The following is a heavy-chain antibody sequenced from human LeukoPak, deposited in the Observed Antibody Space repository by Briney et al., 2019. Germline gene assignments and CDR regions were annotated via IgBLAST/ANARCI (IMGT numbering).Heavy chain of an antibody. CDR1: GGSISSSSYY. Sequence: PSETLSLTCTVSGGSISSSSYYWGWIRQPPGKGLEWIGSIYYSGNTYYNPSLKSRVTISVDTSKNQFSLKLSSVTAADTAVYYCARRGTVTTGGYFDYWGQGTLVTISS. CDR2: IYYSGNT. CDR3: ARRGTVTTGGYFDY. V-gene: IGHV4-39*01. J-gene: IGHJ4*02. D-gene: IGHD4-17*01.